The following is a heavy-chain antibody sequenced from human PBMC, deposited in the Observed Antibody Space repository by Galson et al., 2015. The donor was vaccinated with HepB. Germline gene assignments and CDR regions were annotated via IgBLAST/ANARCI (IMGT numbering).Heavy chain of an antibody. CDR1: GFPFSYYA. J-gene: IGHJ4*01. CDR2: ITPSGDNT. CDR3: AKVFPEKTDGWYRQALYYFDS. D-gene: IGHD6-19*01. Sequence: SLRLSCAASGFPFSYYAMTWVRQAPGKGLEWVSAITPSGDNTYSADSLRARFTIPRDKSKNTVFLQMNSLRADDTAIYFCAKVFPEKTDGWYRQALYYFDSWGHGTRVTVSS. V-gene: IGHV3-23*01.